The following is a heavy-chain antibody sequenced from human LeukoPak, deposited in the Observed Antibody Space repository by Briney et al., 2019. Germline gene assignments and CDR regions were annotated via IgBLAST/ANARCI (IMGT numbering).Heavy chain of an antibody. CDR2: ISHSGST. Sequence: SETLSLTCAVYGGSFSGYYWSWIRQPPGKGLEWIGEISHSGSTNYNPSLKSRVTISVDTSKNQFSLKLSSVTAADTAVYYCARVDYGDPNWFDPRGQGTLVTVSS. V-gene: IGHV4-34*01. J-gene: IGHJ5*02. D-gene: IGHD4-17*01. CDR3: ARVDYGDPNWFDP. CDR1: GGSFSGYY.